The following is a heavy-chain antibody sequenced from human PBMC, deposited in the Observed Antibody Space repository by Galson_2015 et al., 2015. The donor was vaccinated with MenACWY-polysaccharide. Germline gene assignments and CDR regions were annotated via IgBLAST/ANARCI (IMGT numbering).Heavy chain of an antibody. CDR1: GGSITSGPYY. V-gene: IGHV4-30-4*08. J-gene: IGHJ4*02. CDR2: ISDSGST. CDR3: ARLRYFGGLGSFADY. D-gene: IGHD3-10*01. Sequence: LSLTCTVSGGSITSGPYYWNWFRQRPGKGLEWIGYISDSGSTNYNPSLRSRVTISGDTSTSQFSLRLSAVTAADTGLYYCARLRYFGGLGSFADYWGRGTLVTVTS.